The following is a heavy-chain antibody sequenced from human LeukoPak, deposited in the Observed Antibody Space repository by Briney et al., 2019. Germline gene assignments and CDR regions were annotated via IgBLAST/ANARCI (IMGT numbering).Heavy chain of an antibody. Sequence: GGSLRLSCAASGFTFSSYWMSWVRQAPGKGLEWVANIKQDGSEKYYVDSVKGRFTIPRDNAKNSLYLQMNSLRAEDTAVYYCARDRGYYDAYGMDVWGQGTTVTVSS. CDR2: IKQDGSEK. D-gene: IGHD3-22*01. CDR3: ARDRGYYDAYGMDV. CDR1: GFTFSSYW. J-gene: IGHJ6*02. V-gene: IGHV3-7*01.